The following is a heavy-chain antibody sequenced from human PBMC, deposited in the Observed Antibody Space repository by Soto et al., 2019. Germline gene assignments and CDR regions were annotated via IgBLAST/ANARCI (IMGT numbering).Heavy chain of an antibody. V-gene: IGHV3-53*04. D-gene: IGHD6-19*01. CDR2: IYSGGST. Sequence: EVQLVESGGGLVQPGGSLRLSCAASGFTVSSNYMSWVRQAPGKGLEWVSVIYSGGSTYYADSVKGRFTISRHNSKNTLYLQMNSLRAEDTAAYYCARTYSSRVPDAFDIWGQGTMATVSS. CDR3: ARTYSSRVPDAFDI. CDR1: GFTVSSNY. J-gene: IGHJ3*02.